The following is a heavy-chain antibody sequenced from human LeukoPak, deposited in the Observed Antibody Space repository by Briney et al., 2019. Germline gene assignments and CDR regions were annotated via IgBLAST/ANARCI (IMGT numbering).Heavy chain of an antibody. J-gene: IGHJ4*02. CDR2: IIPILGIA. D-gene: IGHD3-3*01. V-gene: IGHV1-69*04. Sequence: ASVKVSCKASGGTFISYAISWVRQAPGQGLEWMGRIIPILGIANYAQKFQGRVTITADKSTSTAYMELSSLRSEDTAVYYCARDLLDVYDFWSGYPTQGFDYWGQGTLVTVSS. CDR3: ARDLLDVYDFWSGYPTQGFDY. CDR1: GGTFISYA.